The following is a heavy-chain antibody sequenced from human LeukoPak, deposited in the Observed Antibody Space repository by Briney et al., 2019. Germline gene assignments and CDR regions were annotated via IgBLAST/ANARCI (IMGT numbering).Heavy chain of an antibody. CDR3: ARVNTTGYTYGNFDS. CDR2: ISSGSTYI. V-gene: IGHV3-21*01. Sequence: GGSLRLSCEASGFTCSIYSMDWVRQAPGKGLEWVSSISSGSTYIYYADSVKGRFTISRDDAKNSLFLQMNSLRADDTAVYYCARVNTTGYTYGNFDSWGQGTLVTVSS. CDR1: GFTCSIYS. D-gene: IGHD5-18*01. J-gene: IGHJ4*02.